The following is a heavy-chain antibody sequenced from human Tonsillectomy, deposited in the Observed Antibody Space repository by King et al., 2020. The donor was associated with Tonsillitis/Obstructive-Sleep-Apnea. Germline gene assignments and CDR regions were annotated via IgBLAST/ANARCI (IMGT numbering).Heavy chain of an antibody. CDR3: ALGGGDYTPLDY. Sequence: QLVQSGAEVKKPGASVKVSCKASGHTFTSYALHWVRQAPGQRLEWMGWINAGNGNARYSQNFQGRVTITRDTSAGTTYMELSSLRFEDTALFYCALGGGDYTPLDYWGQGTLVTVSS. D-gene: IGHD4-17*01. CDR2: INAGNGNA. CDR1: GHTFTSYA. V-gene: IGHV1-3*01. J-gene: IGHJ4*02.